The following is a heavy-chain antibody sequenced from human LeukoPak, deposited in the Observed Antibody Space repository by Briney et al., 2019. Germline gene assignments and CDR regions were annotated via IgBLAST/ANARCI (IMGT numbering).Heavy chain of an antibody. CDR1: GGSISSSSYY. J-gene: IGHJ3*02. D-gene: IGHD5/OR15-5a*01. V-gene: IGHV4-39*01. Sequence: SEALSLTCTVSGGSISSSSYYWGWIRQPPGKGLEWIGSIYYSGSTYYNPSLKSRVTISVDTSKNQFSLKLSSVTAADTAVNYCAARIYEAFDIWGQGTMVTVSS. CDR3: AARIYEAFDI. CDR2: IYYSGST.